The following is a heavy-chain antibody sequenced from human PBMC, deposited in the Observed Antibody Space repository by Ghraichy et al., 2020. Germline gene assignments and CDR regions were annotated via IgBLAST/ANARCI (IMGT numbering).Heavy chain of an antibody. Sequence: SETLSLTCAVYGGSFSGYYWSWIRQPPGKGLEWIGEINHSGSTNYNPSLKSRVTISVDTSKNQFSLKLSSVTAADTAVYYCASCRFREHNYYYYYMDVWGKGTTVTVSS. CDR3: ASCRFREHNYYYYYMDV. J-gene: IGHJ6*03. D-gene: IGHD3-10*01. CDR2: INHSGST. V-gene: IGHV4-34*01. CDR1: GGSFSGYY.